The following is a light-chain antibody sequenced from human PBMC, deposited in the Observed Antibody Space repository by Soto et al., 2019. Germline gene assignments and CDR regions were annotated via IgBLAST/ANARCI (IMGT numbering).Light chain of an antibody. CDR2: EYN. J-gene: IGLJ2*01. CDR1: YSNIGIKY. CDR3: GTWDSSMTGGV. Sequence: QSVLTQPPSVSAALGQKVTISCSGSYSNIGIKYVSWYQQLPGTAPKLLIYEYNRRPSGIPDRFSASKSGTSATLDITGLPTGEEADYYCGTWDSSMTGGVFGGGTKLTVL. V-gene: IGLV1-51*02.